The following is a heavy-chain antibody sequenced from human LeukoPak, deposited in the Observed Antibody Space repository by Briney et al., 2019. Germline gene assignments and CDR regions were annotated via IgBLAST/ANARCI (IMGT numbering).Heavy chain of an antibody. Sequence: PSETLSLTCTVSGGPISSNYWSWIRQPAGKGLEWIGRINSRGSTNYSPSLKSRVAMSLDMSKNQFSAKLRSVTAADTAVYYCARDLEGDSYCFDNWGQGTLVTVSS. V-gene: IGHV4-4*07. CDR3: ARDLEGDSYCFDN. CDR2: INSRGST. CDR1: GGPISSNY. D-gene: IGHD3-16*01. J-gene: IGHJ4*02.